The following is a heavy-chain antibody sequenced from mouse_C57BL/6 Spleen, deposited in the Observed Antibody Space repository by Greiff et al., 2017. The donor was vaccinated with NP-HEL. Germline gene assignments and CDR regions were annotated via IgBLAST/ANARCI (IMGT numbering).Heavy chain of an antibody. D-gene: IGHD1-1*01. CDR2: IYPGSGST. CDR3: AMDYGSRFDY. J-gene: IGHJ2*01. V-gene: IGHV1-55*01. CDR1: GYTFTSYW. Sequence: QVQLQQPGAELVKPGASVKMSCKASGYTFTSYWITWVKQRPGQGLEWIGDIYPGSGSTNYNEKFKSKATLTVDTSSSTAYLQLSSLTSEDSAGYYSAMDYGSRFDYGGQGTTRTVSS.